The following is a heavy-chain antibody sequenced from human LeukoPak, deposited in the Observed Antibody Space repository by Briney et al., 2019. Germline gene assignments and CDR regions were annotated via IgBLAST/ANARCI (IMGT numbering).Heavy chain of an antibody. CDR2: ISSSSSYI. Sequence: GGSLRLSCAASGFTFSSYSMNWVRQAPGKGLEWVSSISSSSSYIYYADSVKGRFTISRDNAKNSLYLQMNSLRAEDTAVYYCASSDTAMAAFDYWGQGTLVTVSS. J-gene: IGHJ4*02. V-gene: IGHV3-21*01. D-gene: IGHD5-18*01. CDR1: GFTFSSYS. CDR3: ASSDTAMAAFDY.